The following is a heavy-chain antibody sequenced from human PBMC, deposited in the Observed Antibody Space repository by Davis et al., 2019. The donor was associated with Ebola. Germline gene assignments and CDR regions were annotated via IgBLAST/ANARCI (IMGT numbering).Heavy chain of an antibody. V-gene: IGHV5-10-1*01. CDR3: AIAPYYYYGMDV. D-gene: IGHD2-21*01. CDR1: GYSFTSYW. J-gene: IGHJ6*02. CDR2: IDPSDSYT. Sequence: GESLKISCKCSGYSFTSYWIGWVRQMPGKGLEWMGRIDPSDSYTNYSPSFQGHVTISADKSISTAYLQWSSLKASDTAMYYCAIAPYYYYGMDVWGQGTTVTVSS.